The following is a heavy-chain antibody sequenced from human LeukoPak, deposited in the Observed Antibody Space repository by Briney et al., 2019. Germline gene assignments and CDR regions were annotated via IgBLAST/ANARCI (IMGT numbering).Heavy chain of an antibody. CDR1: GFTFRRYD. Sequence: PGGSLRLSCTASGFTFRRYDMSWVRQAPGKGLEWVSVISGSRGTTYYADSVKGRFTISRDNSKNTLYLQMSSLRAEDTAVYYCAREGDDNWFDPWGQGTLVTVSS. D-gene: IGHD3-10*01. CDR3: AREGDDNWFDP. CDR2: ISGSRGTT. V-gene: IGHV3-23*01. J-gene: IGHJ5*02.